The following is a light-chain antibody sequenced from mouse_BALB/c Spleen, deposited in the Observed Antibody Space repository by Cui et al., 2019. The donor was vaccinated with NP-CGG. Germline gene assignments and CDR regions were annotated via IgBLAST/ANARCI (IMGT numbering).Light chain of an antibody. J-gene: IGLJ1*01. CDR1: TGAVTTNNY. Sequence: QAVVTQESALTTSPGETVTLTCRSSTGAVTTNNYANWVQAKPDHLFTGLIGGTNNRVPGVPARFSGSLIGDKAALTITGAQTEDEAIYFCALWYSNHWVFGGGTKLTVL. CDR2: GTN. CDR3: ALWYSNHWV. V-gene: IGLV1*01.